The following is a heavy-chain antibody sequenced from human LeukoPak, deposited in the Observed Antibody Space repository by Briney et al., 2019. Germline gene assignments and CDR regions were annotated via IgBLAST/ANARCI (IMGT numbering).Heavy chain of an antibody. Sequence: GASVKVSCKASGYTFTGYYMHWVRQAPGQGLEWMGWINLNSGGTNYAQKFQGRVTMTRDTSISTAYMELSRLRSDDTAVYYCARASGSYSATSWFDPWGQGTLVTVSS. V-gene: IGHV1-2*02. CDR1: GYTFTGYY. D-gene: IGHD1-26*01. CDR3: ARASGSYSATSWFDP. J-gene: IGHJ5*02. CDR2: INLNSGGT.